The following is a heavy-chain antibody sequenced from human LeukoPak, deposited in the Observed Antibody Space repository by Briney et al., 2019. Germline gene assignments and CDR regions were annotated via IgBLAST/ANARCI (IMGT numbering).Heavy chain of an antibody. CDR3: AKDLCGGDCYCCVGYFDL. CDR1: GFTFSSYG. D-gene: IGHD2-21*02. CDR2: IRYDGSNK. J-gene: IGHJ2*01. V-gene: IGHV3-30*02. Sequence: PGGSLRLSCAASGFTFSSYGMHWVRQAPGKGLEWVAFIRYDGSNKYYADSVKGRFTISRDNSKNTLYLQMNSLGAEDTAVYYCAKDLCGGDCYCCVGYFDLWGRGTLVTVSS.